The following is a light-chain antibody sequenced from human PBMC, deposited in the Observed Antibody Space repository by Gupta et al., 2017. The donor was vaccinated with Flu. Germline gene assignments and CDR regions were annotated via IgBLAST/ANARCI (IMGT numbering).Light chain of an antibody. Sequence: VMTQSPLSLPVTPGEPASMSCRSSQSLLHSDGFHYLEWYLQKPGQSPQLLIYLGSHRASGVPDRFCGSGSGTDFTLKSSGVEAEDVGVYYCLADLQTWTFGQGTKVEI. CDR1: QSLLHSDGFHY. V-gene: IGKV2-28*01. CDR3: LADLQTWT. CDR2: LGS. J-gene: IGKJ1*01.